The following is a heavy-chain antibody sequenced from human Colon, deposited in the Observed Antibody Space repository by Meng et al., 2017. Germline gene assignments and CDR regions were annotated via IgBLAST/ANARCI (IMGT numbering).Heavy chain of an antibody. Sequence: GHLQGWGPGLVMPLGPLSPTWAVSGVSITSSNWWSWVRQAPGKGMEWIGQIDLSGKTDYNPSLKSRVTISLDKSMNQLFLEVYFVTAADTAIYYCARHLGWEFDYWGPGNLVTVSS. V-gene: IGHV4-4*02. CDR3: ARHLGWEFDY. D-gene: IGHD6-19*01. CDR1: GVSITSSNW. J-gene: IGHJ4*02. CDR2: IDLSGKT.